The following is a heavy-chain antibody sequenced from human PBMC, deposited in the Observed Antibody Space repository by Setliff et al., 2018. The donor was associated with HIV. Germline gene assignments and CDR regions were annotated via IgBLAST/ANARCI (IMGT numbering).Heavy chain of an antibody. V-gene: IGHV3-15*04. CDR2: IGSAIDGGTT. Sequence: PGGSLRLSCAVSGDTFSKAWMTWVRQAPGKGLEWVGHIGSAIDGGTTTYAAAVKGRFTISREDSKNTVYLQMNSLKAEDTALYYCTTWQAGNDYWGQGTLVTVSS. D-gene: IGHD6-13*01. J-gene: IGHJ4*02. CDR1: GDTFSKAW. CDR3: TTWQAGNDY.